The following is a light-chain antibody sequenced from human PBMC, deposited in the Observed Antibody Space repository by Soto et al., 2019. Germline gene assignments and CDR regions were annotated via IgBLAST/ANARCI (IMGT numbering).Light chain of an antibody. CDR1: QGIRNN. V-gene: IGKV1-17*01. CDR3: LQHDSFPYT. J-gene: IGKJ2*01. CDR2: AAS. Sequence: DIPMTHSPASLSASVEDIVTITCRASQGIRNNLGWFQQKAGTAPKRLIFAASSLRSGVASIFSGTGSGTEFTLTISSLQPQDFATYFCLQHDSFPYTFGQGTKLEIK.